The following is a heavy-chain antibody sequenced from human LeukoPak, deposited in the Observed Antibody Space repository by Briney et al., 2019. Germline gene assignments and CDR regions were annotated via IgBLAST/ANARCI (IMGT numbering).Heavy chain of an antibody. CDR3: ARGDGSGSGRWFDP. D-gene: IGHD3-10*01. CDR1: GGSITNENW. CDR2: IYHTGST. Sequence: SETLSLTCTVSGGSITNENWWSWVRQPPGKGLEWIGEIYHTGSTYYNPSLKGRVTISVDRSKNQFSLNLNFVTAADTALYYCARGDGSGSGRWFDPWGQGTLITVSS. V-gene: IGHV4-4*02. J-gene: IGHJ5*02.